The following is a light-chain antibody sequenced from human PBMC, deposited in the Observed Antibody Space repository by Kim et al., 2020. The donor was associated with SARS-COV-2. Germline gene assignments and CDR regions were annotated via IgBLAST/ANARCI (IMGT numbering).Light chain of an antibody. CDR2: GKN. CDR3: NSRDSRTVV. Sequence: ALGQTVTITCHGDSLRSYYATWYQQNPGQPPVLVIYGKNNRPSGIPARFSGSSSGNTASLTITGAQAEDEADYYCNSRDSRTVVFGGGTQLTVL. V-gene: IGLV3-19*01. CDR1: SLRSYY. J-gene: IGLJ2*01.